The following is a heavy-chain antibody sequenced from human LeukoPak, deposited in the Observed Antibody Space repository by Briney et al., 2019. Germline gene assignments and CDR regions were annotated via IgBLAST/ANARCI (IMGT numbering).Heavy chain of an antibody. V-gene: IGHV1-69*01. Sequence: SVKVSCKASGGTFSSYAISWVRQAPGQGLEWMGGIIPIFGTANYAQKFQGRVTITADESTSTAYMELSSLRSGDTAVYYCARDSGYAIRRFDYWGQGTLVTASS. CDR1: GGTFSSYA. CDR3: ARDSGYAIRRFDY. D-gene: IGHD5-12*01. J-gene: IGHJ4*02. CDR2: IIPIFGTA.